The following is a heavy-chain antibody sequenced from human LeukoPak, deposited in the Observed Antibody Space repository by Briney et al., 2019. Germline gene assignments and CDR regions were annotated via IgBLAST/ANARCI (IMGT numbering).Heavy chain of an antibody. D-gene: IGHD2-2*01. V-gene: IGHV3-30*02. CDR2: IRYDGSNK. J-gene: IGHJ4*02. CDR1: GFALSDYG. CDR3: ARDSGYCSSTGCYVHYFDY. Sequence: GGSLRLSCAASGFALSDYGMLWARQTPGKGLEWVAFIRYDGSNKYYADSMKGRFTISRDNSQNTLYLQMNSLRAEDTAVYYCARDSGYCSSTGCYVHYFDYWGQGTLVTVSS.